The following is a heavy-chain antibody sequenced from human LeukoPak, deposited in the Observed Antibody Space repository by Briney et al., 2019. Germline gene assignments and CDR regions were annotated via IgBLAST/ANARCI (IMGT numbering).Heavy chain of an antibody. CDR1: GYSISSGYY. V-gene: IGHV4-61*01. CDR2: IYYSGST. Sequence: SETLSLTCTVSGYSISSGYYWSWIRQPPGQGLEWIGYIYYSGSTNYNPSLKSRVTMSVDRSKNQFSLQLSFVTAADTAVYYCARRSETPNRFDPWGQGTLVTVSS. J-gene: IGHJ5*02. CDR3: ARRSETPNRFDP. D-gene: IGHD3-10*01.